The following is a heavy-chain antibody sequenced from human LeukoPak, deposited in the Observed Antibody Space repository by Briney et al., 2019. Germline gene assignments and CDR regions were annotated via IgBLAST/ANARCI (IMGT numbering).Heavy chain of an antibody. CDR2: ISSSGSTT. J-gene: IGHJ4*02. Sequence: GGSLRLSCAASGFTFSDYYMSWIRQAPGKGLEWVSYISSSGSTTYYADSVKGRFTISRDNSKNTLYLQMNSLRAEDTAVYYCAKDDIVVVVAAQIDYWGQGTLVTVSS. CDR1: GFTFSDYY. D-gene: IGHD2-15*01. V-gene: IGHV3-11*01. CDR3: AKDDIVVVVAAQIDY.